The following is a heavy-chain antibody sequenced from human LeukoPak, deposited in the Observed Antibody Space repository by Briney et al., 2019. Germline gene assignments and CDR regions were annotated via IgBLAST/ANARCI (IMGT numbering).Heavy chain of an antibody. CDR1: GFTFTSYS. CDR3: ARRLHGCDY. Sequence: GGSLRLSCAASGFTFTSYSMNWVRQAPGKGLEWVSTISGGGGSTYYADSVKGRFTISRDNSKNTLYLQMNSLRAEDTAVYYCARRLHGCDYWGQGTLVTVSS. CDR2: ISGGGGST. V-gene: IGHV3-23*01. J-gene: IGHJ4*02. D-gene: IGHD4-17*01.